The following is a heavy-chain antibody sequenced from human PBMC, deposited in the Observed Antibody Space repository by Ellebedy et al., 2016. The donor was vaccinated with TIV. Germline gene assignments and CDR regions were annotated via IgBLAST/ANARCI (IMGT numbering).Heavy chain of an antibody. V-gene: IGHV3-23*01. D-gene: IGHD6-13*01. CDR2: ISDSGGNT. CDR3: AKGWLGAGAGTDFDY. J-gene: IGHJ4*02. Sequence: GESLKISXAASGFPFSSYAMSWVRQAPGKGLEWVSSISDSGGNTYYADSVRGRFTFSRDNSKNTLYLQMNSLRAEDTAVYYCAKGWLGAGAGTDFDYWGRGTPVTVSS. CDR1: GFPFSSYA.